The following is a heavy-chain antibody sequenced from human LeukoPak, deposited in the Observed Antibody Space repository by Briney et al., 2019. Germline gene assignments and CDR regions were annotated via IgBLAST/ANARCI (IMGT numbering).Heavy chain of an antibody. J-gene: IGHJ4*02. CDR1: GFTFSSYA. CDR3: AKDREYGGNSGAEDY. D-gene: IGHD4-23*01. CDR2: ISYDGSNK. Sequence: GGSLRLSCAASGFTFSSYAMHWVRQAPGKGLEWVAVISYDGSNKYYADSVKGRFTISRDNSKNTLYLQMNSLRAEDTAVYYCAKDREYGGNSGAEDYWGQGTLVTVSS. V-gene: IGHV3-30-3*01.